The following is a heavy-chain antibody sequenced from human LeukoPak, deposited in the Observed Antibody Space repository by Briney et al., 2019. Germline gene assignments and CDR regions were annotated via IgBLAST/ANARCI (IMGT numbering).Heavy chain of an antibody. J-gene: IGHJ3*02. CDR2: INHSGST. V-gene: IGHV4-34*01. CDR3: ARGPYSYDSSGAFDI. Sequence: SETLSLTCAVYGGSFSGYYWSWIRQPPGKGLEWIGEINHSGSTNYNPSLKSRVTISVDTSKNQFSLKLSSVTATDTAVYFCARGPYSYDSSGAFDIWGQGTMVTVSS. CDR1: GGSFSGYY. D-gene: IGHD3-22*01.